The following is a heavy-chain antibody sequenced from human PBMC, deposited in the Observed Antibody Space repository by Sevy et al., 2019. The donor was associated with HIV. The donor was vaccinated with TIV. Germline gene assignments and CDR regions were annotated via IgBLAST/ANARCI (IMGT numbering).Heavy chain of an antibody. CDR2: IRNTDNTI. CDR1: GFNFRGYS. Sequence: GGSLRLSCVASGFNFRGYSMHWVRQAPGKGLEWVSYIRNTDNTIFYADSVKGRFTISRDNAKDSLYLQMNSLRDEDTALYYCARDLCWRYCDYWGQGTLVTVSS. D-gene: IGHD1-1*01. V-gene: IGHV3-48*02. CDR3: ARDLCWRYCDY. J-gene: IGHJ4*02.